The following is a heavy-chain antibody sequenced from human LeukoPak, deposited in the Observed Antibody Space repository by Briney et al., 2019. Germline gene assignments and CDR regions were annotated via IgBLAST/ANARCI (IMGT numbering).Heavy chain of an antibody. J-gene: IGHJ6*02. CDR2: INAYNGNT. Sequence: AAAKVSRQASRYTFTNYGISWVRQAAGQGLEWMGWINAYNGNTNQPPKLQGRVTMTTDTSTSTAYMELRSLRSDDTAVYYCARTACLLCGMDVWGQGTTGTVSS. D-gene: IGHD3-10*01. CDR1: RYTFTNYG. V-gene: IGHV1-18*01. CDR3: ARTACLLCGMDV.